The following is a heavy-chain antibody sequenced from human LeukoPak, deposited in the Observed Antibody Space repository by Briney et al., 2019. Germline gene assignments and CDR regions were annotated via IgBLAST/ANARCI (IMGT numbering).Heavy chain of an antibody. V-gene: IGHV3-23*01. J-gene: IGHJ5*02. CDR1: GFTFSSYA. D-gene: IGHD4-17*01. CDR3: AKDKEFDYGDYGVSFDP. Sequence: GGSLRLSCAASGFTFSSYAMSWVRQARGKGLEWVSTISGSGGSTYYADSVKGRFTISRDNSKNTLYLQMNSLRAEDTAVYYCAKDKEFDYGDYGVSFDPWGQGTLVTVSS. CDR2: ISGSGGST.